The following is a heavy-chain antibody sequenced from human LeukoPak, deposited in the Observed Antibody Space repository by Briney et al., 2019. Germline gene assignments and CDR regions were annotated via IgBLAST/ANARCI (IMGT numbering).Heavy chain of an antibody. D-gene: IGHD5-24*01. Sequence: SETLSLTSAVYGGSFSGYYWSWIRQPPGKGLEWIGEIHHSGSTNYNPSLKSRVTISVGTSKNQFSLKLSSVTAADTAVYYCARRGRDGYNWFGYWGQGTLVTVSS. CDR3: ARRGRDGYNWFGY. CDR1: GGSFSGYY. CDR2: IHHSGST. J-gene: IGHJ4*02. V-gene: IGHV4-34*01.